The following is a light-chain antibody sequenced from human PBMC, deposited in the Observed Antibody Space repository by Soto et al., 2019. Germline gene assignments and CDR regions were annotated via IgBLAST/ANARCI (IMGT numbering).Light chain of an antibody. Sequence: QSVLTQPPSASGTPGQRVTISRSGSSSNIGSNFVYWYQQLPGTAPKLLIYRNNQRPSGVPDRISGSKSGTSASLAISGLRSEDEADYFCAAWDDSLNGVIFGGGTKLTVL. CDR2: RNN. J-gene: IGLJ2*01. CDR3: AAWDDSLNGVI. V-gene: IGLV1-47*01. CDR1: SSNIGSNF.